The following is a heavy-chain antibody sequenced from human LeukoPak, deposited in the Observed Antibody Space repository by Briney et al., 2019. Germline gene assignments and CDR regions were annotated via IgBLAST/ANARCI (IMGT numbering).Heavy chain of an antibody. CDR1: GFTFSSYA. Sequence: PGGSLRLSCAAYGFTFSSYAMSWVRQAPGKGLEWVSAISGSGGSTYYADSVKGRFTISRDNSKNTLYLQMNSLRAEDTAVYYCAKGNCSSTSCYWGYFYYYMDVWGKGTTVTVSS. D-gene: IGHD2-2*01. J-gene: IGHJ6*03. CDR3: AKGNCSSTSCYWGYFYYYMDV. CDR2: ISGSGGST. V-gene: IGHV3-23*01.